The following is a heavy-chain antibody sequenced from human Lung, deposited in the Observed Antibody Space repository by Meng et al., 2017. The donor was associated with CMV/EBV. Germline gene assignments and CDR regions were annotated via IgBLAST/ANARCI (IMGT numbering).Heavy chain of an antibody. D-gene: IGHD3-22*01. Sequence: VSCKXSGGTFSTYTISWVRQAPGQGLEWMGRITPILDVPNYTQKFQGRLTTTADKLTSTAYMELSSPRSEDTAMYYCARDLGYFYGSSAYGYDYWGQGTXVTVSS. J-gene: IGHJ4*02. CDR1: GGTFSTYT. CDR3: ARDLGYFYGSSAYGYDY. CDR2: ITPILDVP. V-gene: IGHV1-69*04.